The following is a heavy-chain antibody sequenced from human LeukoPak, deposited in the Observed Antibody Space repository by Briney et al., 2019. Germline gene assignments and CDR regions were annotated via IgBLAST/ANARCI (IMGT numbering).Heavy chain of an antibody. CDR2: ISGTGGNT. CDR3: AKGPVVAASDY. J-gene: IGHJ4*02. CDR1: GFIFSSYA. D-gene: IGHD2-15*01. Sequence: GGSLRLSCAASGFIFSSYAMTWVRQAPGKGLEWVSGISGTGGNTYYADSVKGRFTISRDNSMNTLYLQMNSLRAEDTAIYYCAKGPVVAASDYWGQGTLVTVSS. V-gene: IGHV3-23*01.